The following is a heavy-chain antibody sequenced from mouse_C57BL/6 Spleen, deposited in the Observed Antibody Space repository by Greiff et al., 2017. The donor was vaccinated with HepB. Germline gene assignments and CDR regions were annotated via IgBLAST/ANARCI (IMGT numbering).Heavy chain of an antibody. CDR1: GFTFSSYG. J-gene: IGHJ2*01. D-gene: IGHD1-1*01. Sequence: EVQGVESGGDLVKPGGSLKLSCAASGFTFSSYGMSWVRQTPDKRLEWVATISSGGSYTYYPDSVKGRFTISRDNAKNTLYLQMSSLKSEDTAMYYCARHEGYYGSSVNYWGQGTTLTVSS. CDR2: ISSGGSYT. V-gene: IGHV5-6*01. CDR3: ARHEGYYGSSVNY.